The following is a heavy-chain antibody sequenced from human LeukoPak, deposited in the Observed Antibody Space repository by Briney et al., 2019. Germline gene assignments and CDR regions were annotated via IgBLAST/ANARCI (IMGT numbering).Heavy chain of an antibody. D-gene: IGHD6-19*01. CDR2: IYTSGST. J-gene: IGHJ5*02. Sequence: PSETLSLTCTVSGGSISSGSYYWSWIRQPAGKGLEWIGRIYTSGSTNYNPSLKSRVTISVDTSKNQFSLKLSSVTAADTAVYCCARVVAVAPLDNWFDPWGQGTLVTVSS. CDR1: GGSISSGSYY. V-gene: IGHV4-61*02. CDR3: ARVVAVAPLDNWFDP.